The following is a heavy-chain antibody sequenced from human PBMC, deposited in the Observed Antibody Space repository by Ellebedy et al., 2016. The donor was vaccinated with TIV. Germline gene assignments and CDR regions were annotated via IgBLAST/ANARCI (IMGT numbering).Heavy chain of an antibody. Sequence: MPSETLSLTCAVYGGSFRGYYWSWIRQPPGKGLEWIGEINHSGSTNYNPSLKSRVTISVDTSKNQFSLKLSSVTAADTAVYYCARATYYYGSGSYSAVVDYWGQGTLVTVSS. D-gene: IGHD3-10*01. CDR2: INHSGST. J-gene: IGHJ4*02. V-gene: IGHV4-34*01. CDR1: GGSFRGYY. CDR3: ARATYYYGSGSYSAVVDY.